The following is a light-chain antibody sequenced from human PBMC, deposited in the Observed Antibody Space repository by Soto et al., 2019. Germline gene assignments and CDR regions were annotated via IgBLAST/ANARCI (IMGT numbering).Light chain of an antibody. V-gene: IGKV1-33*01. J-gene: IGKJ3*01. CDR2: DAS. CDR3: HQYDNLPFT. CDR1: QDISNY. Sequence: DLQMTQSPSSLSASVGDRVTITCQSSQDISNYLNWYQQKPGKAPKLLIYDASNLETGVPSRFSGSGSGTDFPFTISSLQPQDIATYYCHQYDNLPFTFGPGTKVHIK.